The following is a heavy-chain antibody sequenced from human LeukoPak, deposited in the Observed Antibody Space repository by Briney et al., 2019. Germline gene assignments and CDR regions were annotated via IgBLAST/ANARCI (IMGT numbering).Heavy chain of an antibody. CDR2: IYPNSGGT. V-gene: IGHV1-2*02. Sequence: ASVKVSCKASGYTFTGYYMHWVRQAPGQGLEWMGWIYPNSGGTNYAQKFQGRVTTTRDTSISTAYMELSRLRSDDTAVYYCARGGYSSSWYGFNAFDIWGQGTMVTVSS. CDR3: ARGGYSSSWYGFNAFDI. D-gene: IGHD6-13*01. CDR1: GYTFTGYY. J-gene: IGHJ3*02.